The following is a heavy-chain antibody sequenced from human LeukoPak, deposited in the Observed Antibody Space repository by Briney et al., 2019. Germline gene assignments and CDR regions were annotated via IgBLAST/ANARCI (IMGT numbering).Heavy chain of an antibody. CDR1: GFTFSNFA. D-gene: IGHD3-9*01. V-gene: IGHV3-23*01. Sequence: GGSLRLSCAASGFTFSNFAMNWVRQAPGKGLEWVSTISGSSISTYYSDSVKGRFTISRDSSKNTLYLQMNSLRAEDTAVYYCAKGDNDILTGYYNSFDSWGQGTLVTVSS. J-gene: IGHJ4*02. CDR3: AKGDNDILTGYYNSFDS. CDR2: ISGSSIST.